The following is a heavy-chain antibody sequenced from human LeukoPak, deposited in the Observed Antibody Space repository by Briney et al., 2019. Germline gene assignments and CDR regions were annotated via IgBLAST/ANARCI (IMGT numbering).Heavy chain of an antibody. V-gene: IGHV4-38-2*02. Sequence: PSETLSLTCAVSTYSITSGYYWGWIRQPPGKGLEWIGSIYHSGTTFYSPSLKSRVTISVDTSKNQFSLKLSSVTAADTAVYYCAKDREYGSGSYDYWGQGTLVTVSS. CDR2: IYHSGTT. CDR1: TYSITSGYY. CDR3: AKDREYGSGSYDY. J-gene: IGHJ4*02. D-gene: IGHD3-10*01.